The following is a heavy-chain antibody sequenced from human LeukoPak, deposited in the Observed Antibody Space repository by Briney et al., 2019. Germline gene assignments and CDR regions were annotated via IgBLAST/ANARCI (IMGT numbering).Heavy chain of an antibody. J-gene: IGHJ5*02. CDR2: ITSSSDYI. D-gene: IGHD3-10*01. Sequence: SPGGSLRLSCAASGFTFSTYSMNWVRQAPGKGLEWVSSITSSSDYIYYADSVKGRFTISRDNAKNSLYLQMNSLRAEDTAVYYCARDPFNMVRGVHSYNWFDPWGQGTLVTVSS. CDR1: GFTFSTYS. CDR3: ARDPFNMVRGVHSYNWFDP. V-gene: IGHV3-21*01.